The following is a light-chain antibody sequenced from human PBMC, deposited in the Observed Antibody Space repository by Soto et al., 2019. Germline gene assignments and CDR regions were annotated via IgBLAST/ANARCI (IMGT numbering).Light chain of an antibody. CDR2: DVS. Sequence: QSALTQPASVSGSPGQSIPISCTGTSSDVGGYNYVSWYQQHPGKAPKLMIYDVSNRPSGVSNRFSGSKSGNTASLTISGLQAEDEADYYCSSYTSSRLVVFGGGTKLTVL. J-gene: IGLJ2*01. V-gene: IGLV2-14*01. CDR3: SSYTSSRLVV. CDR1: SSDVGGYNY.